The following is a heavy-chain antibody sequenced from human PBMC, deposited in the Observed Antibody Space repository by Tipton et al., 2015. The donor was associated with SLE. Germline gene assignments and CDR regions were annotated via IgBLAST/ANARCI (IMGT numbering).Heavy chain of an antibody. Sequence: SLRLSCTVSGFTFTNAWMSWVRQAPGEGLEWVGRINSKADGGTTDYVAPVKGRFTMSRDDSKNTLYLQMNSLKTEDTAVYYCIPRGYSGYWGQGTLVTVSS. V-gene: IGHV3-15*01. CDR1: GFTFTNAW. J-gene: IGHJ4*02. CDR3: IPRGYSGY. D-gene: IGHD5-12*01. CDR2: INSKADGGTT.